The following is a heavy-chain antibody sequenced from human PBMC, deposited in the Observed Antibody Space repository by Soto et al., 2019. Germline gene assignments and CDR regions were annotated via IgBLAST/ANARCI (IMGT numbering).Heavy chain of an antibody. D-gene: IGHD6-19*01. Sequence: GGSLRLSCAASGFNFSTYGMHWVRQVPGQGPEWVAVISPGGTKETYADSVKGRFTVSRDNSKNTLFLQMSSLRVEDTALYYCAREGRQWLIYYYYGMDVWGQGTSVTAP. J-gene: IGHJ6*02. V-gene: IGHV3-30*03. CDR3: AREGRQWLIYYYYGMDV. CDR2: ISPGGTKE. CDR1: GFNFSTYG.